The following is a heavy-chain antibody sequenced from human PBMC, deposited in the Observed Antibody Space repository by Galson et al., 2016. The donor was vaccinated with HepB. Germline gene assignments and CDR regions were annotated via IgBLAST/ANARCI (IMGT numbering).Heavy chain of an antibody. Sequence: SLRLSCAASQFTFGAYGMHWVRQPPGKGLEWVASIWHDGRYRFHADSVKGRFTISRDNPKNTLYLQMNSLRVEDTAVYYCAREPYEGAGYGMDLWGQGTTVTVSS. CDR3: AREPYEGAGYGMDL. D-gene: IGHD2-8*01. V-gene: IGHV3-33*01. CDR2: IWHDGRYR. J-gene: IGHJ6*02. CDR1: QFTFGAYG.